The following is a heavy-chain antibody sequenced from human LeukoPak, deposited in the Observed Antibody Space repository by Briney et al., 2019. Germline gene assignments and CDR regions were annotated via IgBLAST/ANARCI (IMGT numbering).Heavy chain of an antibody. D-gene: IGHD6-19*01. CDR3: VRNLAVAGTCFDS. CDR1: GFTFNRCW. Sequence: GGSLRLSCVVSGFTFNRCWMNWVRQAPGKGLEWVAHINPDGRDTYYVDSVKGRFTISRDNAQNSMYLQMNSLRVEDTAVYYCVRNLAVAGTCFDSWGQGALVTVSS. CDR2: INPDGRDT. V-gene: IGHV3-7*01. J-gene: IGHJ4*02.